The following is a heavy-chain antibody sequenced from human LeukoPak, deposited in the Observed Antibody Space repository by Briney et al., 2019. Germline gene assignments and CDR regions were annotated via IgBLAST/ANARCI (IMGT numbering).Heavy chain of an antibody. D-gene: IGHD2-2*01. J-gene: IGHJ4*02. V-gene: IGHV3-48*03. CDR1: GFTFSSYE. CDR3: ARVSWLLSPPDY. CDR2: ISSSGSTI. Sequence: GGSLRLSCAASGFTFSSYEMNWVRQAPGKGLEWVSYISSSGSTIYYADSVKGRFTISRDNAKNSLYLQMNSLRAEDAAVYYCARVSWLLSPPDYWGQGTLVSVSS.